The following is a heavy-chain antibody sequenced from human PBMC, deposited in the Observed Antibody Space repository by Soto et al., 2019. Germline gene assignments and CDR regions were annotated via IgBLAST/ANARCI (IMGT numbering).Heavy chain of an antibody. Sequence: SVKVSCKASGGTFSSYAISWVRQAPGQGLEWMGGIIPIFGTANYAQKFQGRVTITADKSTSTAYMELSSLRSEDTAVYYCARAKTVLGNSAFDIWGQGTMVTVSS. CDR1: GGTFSSYA. V-gene: IGHV1-69*06. CDR2: IIPIFGTA. CDR3: ARAKTVLGNSAFDI. J-gene: IGHJ3*02. D-gene: IGHD3-16*01.